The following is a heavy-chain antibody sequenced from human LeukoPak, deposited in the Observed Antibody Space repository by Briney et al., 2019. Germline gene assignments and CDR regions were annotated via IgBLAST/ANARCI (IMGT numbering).Heavy chain of an antibody. CDR1: GFTFSNAW. Sequence: GGSLRLSCAASGFTFSNAWMSWVRQAPGKGLEWVGRIKSKTDGGTTDYAAPVKGRFTISRDDSKNTLYLQMNSLKTEDTAVYYCLLHRVPGFRISPEYFQHWGQGTLVTVSS. CDR3: LLHRVPGFRISPEYFQH. J-gene: IGHJ1*01. V-gene: IGHV3-15*01. D-gene: IGHD3-10*01. CDR2: IKSKTDGGTT.